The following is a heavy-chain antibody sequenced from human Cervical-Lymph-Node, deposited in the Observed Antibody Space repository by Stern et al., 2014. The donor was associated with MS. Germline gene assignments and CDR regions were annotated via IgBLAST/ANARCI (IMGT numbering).Heavy chain of an antibody. J-gene: IGHJ5*02. CDR2: FNAGPGTA. V-gene: IGHV1-3*01. D-gene: IGHD1-26*01. Sequence: QVQLVQSGAEVRKPGASVKIYCKAPGYTFSGGAITWVRQAPGQRLEWMGCFNAGPGTARYSEKFHDRVTLTFDRSTSTAYMDLSSLTLDDTAVYYCAKAQVARWSSSWGQGTHVTVSS. CDR1: GYTFSGGA. CDR3: AKAQVARWSSS.